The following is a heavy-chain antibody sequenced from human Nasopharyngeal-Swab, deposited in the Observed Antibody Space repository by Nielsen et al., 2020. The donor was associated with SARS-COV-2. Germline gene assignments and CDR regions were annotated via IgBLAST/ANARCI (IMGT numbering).Heavy chain of an antibody. CDR3: VKTETLVVYYFDY. CDR1: GLGFSNYE. Sequence: GESLKISCAASGLGFSNYEMNWVRQAPGKGLEWISYISTTTATIYYADSVKGRFTISRDNAKNSLFLQVNSLRAEDTAVYYCVKTETLVVYYFDYWGQGTLVTVSS. D-gene: IGHD2-15*01. CDR2: ISTTTATI. V-gene: IGHV3-48*03. J-gene: IGHJ4*02.